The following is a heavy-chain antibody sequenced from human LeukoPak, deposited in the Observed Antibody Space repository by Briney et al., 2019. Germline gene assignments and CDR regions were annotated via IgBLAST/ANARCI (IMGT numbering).Heavy chain of an antibody. J-gene: IGHJ4*02. CDR1: GFTFSDYY. CDR2: ISSSGSTI. V-gene: IGHV3-11*04. CDR3: ARDFWSGSPD. Sequence: GGSLRLSCAASGFTFSDYYMSWIRQAPGTGLEWVAYISSSGSTIYYADSVKGRFTISRDNAKNSLYQQMNSLTVEDTPVYYCARDFWSGSPDWGQGTLVTVSS. D-gene: IGHD3-3*01.